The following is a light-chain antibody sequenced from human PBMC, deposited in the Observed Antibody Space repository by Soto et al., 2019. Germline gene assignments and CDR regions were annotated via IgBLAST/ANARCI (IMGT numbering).Light chain of an antibody. J-gene: IGLJ3*02. Sequence: NFMLTQPHSVSESPGKTVTISCTPSSGSIASNYVQWPQQRPGSAPTTVISEDNQRPSGVPDRFSGSIDSSSNSASLTISGLKTEDEADYYCQSYDSSNVVFGGGTKLTVL. CDR1: SGSIASNY. V-gene: IGLV6-57*04. CDR2: EDN. CDR3: QSYDSSNVV.